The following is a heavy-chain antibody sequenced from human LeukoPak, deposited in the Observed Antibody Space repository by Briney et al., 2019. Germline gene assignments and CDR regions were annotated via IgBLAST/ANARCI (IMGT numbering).Heavy chain of an antibody. J-gene: IGHJ5*02. V-gene: IGHV4-59*01. D-gene: IGHD3-10*01. CDR2: IYYSGTT. Sequence: SETLSLTCTISGGSINNYYWSWIRQPPGKGLEWIGCIYYSGTTNYNPSLKSRVTISVGTSKNQFSLKLSSLTAADTAVYYCAREESMVRGASWFDPWGQGTLVTVSP. CDR3: AREESMVRGASWFDP. CDR1: GGSINNYY.